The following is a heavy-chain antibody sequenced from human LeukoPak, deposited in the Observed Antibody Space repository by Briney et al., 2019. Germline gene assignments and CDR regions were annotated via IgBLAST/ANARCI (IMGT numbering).Heavy chain of an antibody. Sequence: ASVKVSDKASGYTFSDYYLLWMRQAPGQGLEWMGWIHPNSGGTTYAQKFQGRVTLTRDTSISTAYMDLSGLTSDDTAVYYCTREDYWGQGTLVTVSS. CDR2: IHPNSGGT. CDR3: TREDY. V-gene: IGHV1-2*02. CDR1: GYTFSDYY. J-gene: IGHJ4*02.